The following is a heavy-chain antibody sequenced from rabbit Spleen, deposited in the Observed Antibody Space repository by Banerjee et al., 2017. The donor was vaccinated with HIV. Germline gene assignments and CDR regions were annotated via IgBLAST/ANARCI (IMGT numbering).Heavy chain of an antibody. CDR2: IYASSSAST. V-gene: IGHV1S45*01. J-gene: IGHJ4*01. D-gene: IGHD8-1*01. CDR1: GFSFSSGYD. Sequence: QEQLVESGGDLVKPGASLTLTCTVSGFSFSSGYDTCWVRQAPGKGLEWIACIYASSSASTNYASWAKGRFTISKTSSTTVTLQMTSLTAADTATYFCARGSGDYGDSAYYTGWGPGTLVTVS. CDR3: ARGSGDYGDSAYYTG.